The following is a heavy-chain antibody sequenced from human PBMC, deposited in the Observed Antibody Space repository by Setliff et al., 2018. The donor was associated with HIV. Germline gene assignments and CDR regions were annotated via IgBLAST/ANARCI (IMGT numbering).Heavy chain of an antibody. V-gene: IGHV4-4*07. J-gene: IGHJ3*02. CDR1: GDSVSGYY. CDR2: VHSSAPS. CDR3: ARDRIEVIAETPHDVFDI. Sequence: LSLTCAVSGDSVSGYYWSWIRQSAGRGLAWIGRVHSSAPSNYNPSLKGRVAMSVDTAKNQFSLELTSVSAADTAVYFCARDRIEVIAETPHDVFDIWGRGTMVTVSS. D-gene: IGHD6-13*01.